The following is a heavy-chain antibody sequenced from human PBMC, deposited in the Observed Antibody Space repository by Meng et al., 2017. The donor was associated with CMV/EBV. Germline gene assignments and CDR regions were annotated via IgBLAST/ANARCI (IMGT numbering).Heavy chain of an antibody. V-gene: IGHV1-2*02. D-gene: IGHD4-17*01. J-gene: IGHJ5*02. CDR2: INPNSGDT. CDR1: GDTFTDYY. CDR3: TRDAHLTTVTPNWFDP. Sequence: VQLVQSGAELRKPGASVKVSGKASGDTFTDYYMDWVRQAPGQGLEWMGCINPNSGDTNYAQKFQGRVTMTRDTSISTAYMELSRLRSDDTAVYYCTRDAHLTTVTPNWFDPWGQGTLVTVSS.